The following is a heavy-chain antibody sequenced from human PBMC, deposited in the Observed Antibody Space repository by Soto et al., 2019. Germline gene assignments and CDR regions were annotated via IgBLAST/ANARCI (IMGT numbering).Heavy chain of an antibody. CDR3: ARELMVRGVIHHYVMDV. D-gene: IGHD3-10*01. Sequence: GGSLRLSCAASGFTFSSYSMNWVRQAPGKGLEWVSYISSSSTIYYADSVKGRFTISRDNAKNSLYLQMNSLRAEDTAVYYCARELMVRGVIHHYVMDVWGQGTTVIVSS. CDR1: GFTFSSYS. V-gene: IGHV3-48*01. J-gene: IGHJ6*02. CDR2: ISSSSTI.